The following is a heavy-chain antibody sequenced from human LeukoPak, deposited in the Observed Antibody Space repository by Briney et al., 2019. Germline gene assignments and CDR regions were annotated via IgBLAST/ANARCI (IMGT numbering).Heavy chain of an antibody. J-gene: IGHJ5*02. CDR2: MNPNSGNT. D-gene: IGHD3-22*01. CDR1: GYTFTSYD. Sequence: ASMKVSCKASGYTFTSYDINWVRQATGQGLEWMGWMNPNSGNTGYAQKFQGRVTMTRNTSISTAYMELSSLRSEDTAVYYCARGPPRITMIVVVIPRGWFDPWGQGTLVTVSS. V-gene: IGHV1-8*01. CDR3: ARGPPRITMIVVVIPRGWFDP.